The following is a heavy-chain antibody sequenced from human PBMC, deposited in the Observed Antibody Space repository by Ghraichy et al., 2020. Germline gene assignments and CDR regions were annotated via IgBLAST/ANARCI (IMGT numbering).Heavy chain of an antibody. CDR1: GGSISNSNYY. CDR3: AASANDYRLNYFDP. D-gene: IGHD4-11*01. Sequence: SQTLSLTCTVSGGSISNSNYYWGWIRQPPGKGLEWIGSIYDSGTTYYNPSLKRRVTISADTSKNQFSLKLSSATAADTAVYFCAASANDYRLNYFDPWGQGTLVTVSS. J-gene: IGHJ4*02. V-gene: IGHV4-39*01. CDR2: IYDSGTT.